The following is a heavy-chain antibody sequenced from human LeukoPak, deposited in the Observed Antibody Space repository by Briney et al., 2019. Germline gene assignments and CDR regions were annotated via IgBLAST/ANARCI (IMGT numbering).Heavy chain of an antibody. CDR2: ISGSGGST. Sequence: PGGSLRLSCAASGFTFSSYAMSWVRQAPGKGLEWVSAISGSGGSTYYADSVKGRFTISRDNSKNTLYLQMNSLRAEDTAVYYCARALPGTALAPSRWFDPWGQGTLVTVSS. CDR3: ARALPGTALAPSRWFDP. J-gene: IGHJ5*02. V-gene: IGHV3-23*01. D-gene: IGHD3-3*02. CDR1: GFTFSSYA.